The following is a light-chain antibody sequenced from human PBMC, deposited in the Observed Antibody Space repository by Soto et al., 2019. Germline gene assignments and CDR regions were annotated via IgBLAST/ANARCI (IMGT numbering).Light chain of an antibody. CDR1: SSDVGSYKF. V-gene: IGLV2-23*02. J-gene: IGLJ1*01. CDR3: CSYAGSSTYV. CDR2: EVY. Sequence: QSALTQPASVSGSPGQSIAISCTGTSSDVGSYKFVSWYQQYPGKAPEVMIYEVYKRPSGVSNRFSGSKSGSTASLTISGLQVEDEADYYCCSYAGSSTYVFGTGTKLTVL.